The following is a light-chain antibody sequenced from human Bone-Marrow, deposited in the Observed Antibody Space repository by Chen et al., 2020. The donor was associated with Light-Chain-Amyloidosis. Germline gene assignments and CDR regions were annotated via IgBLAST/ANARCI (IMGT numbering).Light chain of an antibody. CDR2: LGS. CDR3: MQALQTPIT. V-gene: IGKV2-28*01. CDR1: QSLLHSNGYNY. J-gene: IGKJ5*01. Sequence: DIVMTQSPLSLPVTPGEPASISCRSSQSLLHSNGYNYLDWYLQKPGQSPQLLIYLGSNRASGVPDSVSGGGSGTDFTLKISRVEAGDVGVYYCMQALQTPITFGQGTRLEIK.